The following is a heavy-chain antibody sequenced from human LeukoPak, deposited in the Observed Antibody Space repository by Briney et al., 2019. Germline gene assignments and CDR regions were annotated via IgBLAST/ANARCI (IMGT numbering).Heavy chain of an antibody. J-gene: IGHJ3*01. D-gene: IGHD6-25*01. V-gene: IGHV3-23*01. CDR3: ARDEIPSGT. CDR1: GFIFNNYA. CDR2: ISGSGRNT. Sequence: GSLRLSCAASGFIFNNYALSWVRQTPGKGLEWVSAISGSGRNTYYADSVKGRFTISRDNSRSTVDLQMNSLRVEDTGIYYCARDEIPSGTWGQGTMVIVSS.